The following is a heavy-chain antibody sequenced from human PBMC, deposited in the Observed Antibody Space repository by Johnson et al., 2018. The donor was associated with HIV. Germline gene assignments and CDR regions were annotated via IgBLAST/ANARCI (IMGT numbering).Heavy chain of an antibody. Sequence: QVQVVESGGGVVQPGGSLRLSCAASGFTFSSYAMHWVRQAPGKGLEWVAVISYDGNNKYYADSVTGRFTFSRDNSTNTLYLQMNSLRAEDTAVYFCAKVRSGYTEIDAFDIWGQGTMVTVSS. CDR2: ISYDGNNK. CDR1: GFTFSSYA. J-gene: IGHJ3*02. D-gene: IGHD3-22*01. CDR3: AKVRSGYTEIDAFDI. V-gene: IGHV3-30*04.